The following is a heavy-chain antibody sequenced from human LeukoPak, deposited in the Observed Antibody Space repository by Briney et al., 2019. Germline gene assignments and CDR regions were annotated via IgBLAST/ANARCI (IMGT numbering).Heavy chain of an antibody. CDR3: AKDPLVAGWFDP. Sequence: HSGGSLRLSCAASGFTFSSYAMSWVRQVPGKGLEWVSGISDSGGSTYYADSVKGRFTIVRDNSKNTLYVQMNSLRAEDTAVYYCAKDPLVAGWFDPWGQGTLVTVSS. CDR1: GFTFSSYA. CDR2: ISDSGGST. D-gene: IGHD5-12*01. V-gene: IGHV3-23*01. J-gene: IGHJ5*02.